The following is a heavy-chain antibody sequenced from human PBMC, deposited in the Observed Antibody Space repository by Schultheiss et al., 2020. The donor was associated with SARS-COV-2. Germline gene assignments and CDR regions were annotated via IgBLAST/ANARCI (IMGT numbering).Heavy chain of an antibody. CDR3: AKQTGYSSSWYGPPI. CDR2: IWYDGSNK. Sequence: GGSLRLSCAASGFTFSTYGLHWVRQAPGKGLEWVAVIWYDGSNKYYADSVKGRFTISRDNAKNSLYLQMNSLRAEDTAVYYCAKQTGYSSSWYGPPIWGQGTMVTVSS. J-gene: IGHJ3*02. V-gene: IGHV3-33*03. D-gene: IGHD6-13*01. CDR1: GFTFSTYG.